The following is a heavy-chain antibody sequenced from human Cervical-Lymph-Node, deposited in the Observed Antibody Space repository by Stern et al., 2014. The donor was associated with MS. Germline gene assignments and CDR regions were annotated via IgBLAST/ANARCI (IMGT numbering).Heavy chain of an antibody. CDR2: ITWECVRT. D-gene: IGHD5-24*01. CDR1: GFTFEDYN. J-gene: IGHJ4*02. V-gene: IGHV3-43*01. CDR3: ARARDIDY. Sequence: EVQLVESGGVVVQPGGSLRLSCAASGFTFEDYNMHWVRQAPGKGREWVSAITWECVRTYNRDSVKGRFTISRDNSKNSLHLQMNSLRTEDTAMYYCARARDIDYWGQGTLVTVSS.